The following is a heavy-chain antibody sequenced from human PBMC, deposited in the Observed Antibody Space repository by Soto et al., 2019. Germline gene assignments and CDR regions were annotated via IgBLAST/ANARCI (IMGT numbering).Heavy chain of an antibody. Sequence: ASVKVSCKASGYTFTSYGISWVRQAPGQGLEWMGWISAYNGNTNYAQKLQGRVTMTTDTSTSTAYMELRSLRSDDTAVYYCARDYDSSGYYFNYFDYWGQGTRVTAPQ. CDR2: ISAYNGNT. CDR1: GYTFTSYG. CDR3: ARDYDSSGYYFNYFDY. V-gene: IGHV1-18*01. D-gene: IGHD3-22*01. J-gene: IGHJ4*02.